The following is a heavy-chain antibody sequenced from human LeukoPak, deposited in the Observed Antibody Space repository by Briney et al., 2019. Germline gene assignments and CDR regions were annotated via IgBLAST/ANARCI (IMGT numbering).Heavy chain of an antibody. CDR3: ARTEPGNYYGSGSFDY. V-gene: IGHV4-30-2*01. CDR1: GGSISSGGYY. CDR2: IYHSGST. D-gene: IGHD3-10*01. Sequence: SETLSLTCTVSGGSISSGGYYWSWIRQPPGKGLEWIGYIYHSGSTYYNPPLKSRVTISVDRSKNQFSLKLSSVTAADTAVYYCARTEPGNYYGSGSFDYWGQGTLVTVSS. J-gene: IGHJ4*02.